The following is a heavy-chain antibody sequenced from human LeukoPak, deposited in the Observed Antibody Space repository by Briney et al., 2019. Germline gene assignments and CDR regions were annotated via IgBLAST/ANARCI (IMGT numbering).Heavy chain of an antibody. Sequence: PGGSLRLSCAASGFTVSSNYMSWVRQAPGKGLEWVSVIYSGGSTYYADSVKGRFTISRDNSKNTLYLQMNSLRAEDTAVYYCASVYGGIYYYYYGMDVWGQGTTVTVSS. CDR1: GFTVSSNY. J-gene: IGHJ6*02. CDR2: IYSGGST. D-gene: IGHD4-23*01. CDR3: ASVYGGIYYYYYGMDV. V-gene: IGHV3-53*01.